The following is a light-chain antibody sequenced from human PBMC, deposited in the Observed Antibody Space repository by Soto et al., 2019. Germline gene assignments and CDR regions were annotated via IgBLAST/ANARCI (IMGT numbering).Light chain of an antibody. J-gene: IGLJ3*02. CDR3: QSSDNSLNELV. CDR1: ASSIAARYD. V-gene: IGLV1-40*01. CDR2: GNN. Sequence: QSVLTQPPSVSGAPGQRVTISCTGTASSIAARYDVHWYQQLPGKAPKLLIYGNNNRPSGVPDRFSASKSGISASLAITGLQADDEAAYYCQSSDNSLNELVFGAGTKVTVL.